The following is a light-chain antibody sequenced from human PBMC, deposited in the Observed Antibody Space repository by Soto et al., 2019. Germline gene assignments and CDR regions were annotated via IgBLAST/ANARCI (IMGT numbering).Light chain of an antibody. V-gene: IGKV3-20*01. CDR2: GAS. CDR1: QSVSNSL. J-gene: IGKJ5*01. Sequence: EIVLTQSPGTLYLSPGERVTLSCRASQSVSNSLLAWYQQKPGQAPRLLIYGASSRATGIPDRFSGSGSGTDFTLTISRLEPEDIAVYYCQHYHSSPITFGQGTRLEIK. CDR3: QHYHSSPIT.